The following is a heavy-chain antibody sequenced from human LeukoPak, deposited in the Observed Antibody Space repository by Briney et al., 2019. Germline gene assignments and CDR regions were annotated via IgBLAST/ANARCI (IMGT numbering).Heavy chain of an antibody. CDR2: ISVSGGGT. CDR1: GFTVSAYS. V-gene: IGHV3-23*01. J-gene: IGHJ4*02. Sequence: GGSLRLSCVASGFTVSAYSMTWVRQAPGKGLDWVSSISVSGGGTYYADSVRGRFTISRDNSKNALYLHMNSLRAEDTAVYYCVKDWRDESNCGGDCLQYWGQGTLVTVSS. CDR3: VKDWRDESNCGGDCLQY. D-gene: IGHD2-21*02.